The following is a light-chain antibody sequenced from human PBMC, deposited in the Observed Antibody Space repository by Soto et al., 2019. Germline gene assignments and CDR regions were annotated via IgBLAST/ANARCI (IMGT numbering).Light chain of an antibody. CDR3: QQTFSPPYT. CDR2: VAS. CDR1: QSISNS. Sequence: DIQMTQSLSSLSASVGDRVTITCRASQSISNSLSWYQQKPGKAPKFLIYVASTLQSGVPSRFSGRGSGTDFTLTISSLQPEDVATYYCQQTFSPPYTFGQGTKLEIK. J-gene: IGKJ2*01. V-gene: IGKV1-39*01.